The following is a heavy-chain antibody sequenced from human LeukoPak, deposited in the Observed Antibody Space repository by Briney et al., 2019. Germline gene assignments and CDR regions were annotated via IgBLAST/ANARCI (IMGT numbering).Heavy chain of an antibody. CDR2: IWHDGSAE. CDR3: AKDSRGGWSGSFDL. V-gene: IGHV3-33*06. D-gene: IGHD6-19*01. J-gene: IGHJ4*02. Sequence: GGSLRLPCAASGFTFSSYGMYWVRQAPGKGLEWLTVIWHDGSAEFYADSVRGRFNISRDDSKNTVYLQMTSLRAEDTALYYCAKDSRGGWSGSFDLWGQGTLATVSS. CDR1: GFTFSSYG.